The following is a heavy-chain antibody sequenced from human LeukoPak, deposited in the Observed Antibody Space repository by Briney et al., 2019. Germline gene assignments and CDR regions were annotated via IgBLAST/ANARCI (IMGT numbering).Heavy chain of an antibody. J-gene: IGHJ4*02. D-gene: IGHD3-9*01. V-gene: IGHV3-23*01. CDR1: GFTFSNYA. Sequence: PGGSLRLSCAASGFTFSNYAMSWVRQAPGKGLEWVSAITGSGGNTYYADSVKGRFTISRDNSKNTLHLQMNSLRDEDTAVYYCAKWGDFDVLTGYYVPDFWGQGTLVTVSS. CDR2: ITGSGGNT. CDR3: AKWGDFDVLTGYYVPDF.